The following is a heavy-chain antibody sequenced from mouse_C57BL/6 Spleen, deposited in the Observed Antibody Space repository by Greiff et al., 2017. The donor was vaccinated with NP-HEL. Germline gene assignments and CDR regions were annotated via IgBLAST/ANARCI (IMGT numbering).Heavy chain of an antibody. Sequence: EVKVVESEGGLVQPGRSMKLSCTASGFTFSDYYMAWVRQVPEKGLEWVANINYDGSSTYYLDSLKSRFIISRDNAKNILYLQMSSLKSEDTATYYCARGAHYYGSSYGFAYWGQGTLVTVSA. CDR1: GFTFSDYY. CDR2: INYDGSST. V-gene: IGHV5-16*01. CDR3: ARGAHYYGSSYGFAY. D-gene: IGHD1-1*01. J-gene: IGHJ3*01.